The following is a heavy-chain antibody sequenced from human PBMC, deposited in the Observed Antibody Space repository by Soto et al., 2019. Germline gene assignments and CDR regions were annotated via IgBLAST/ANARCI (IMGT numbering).Heavy chain of an antibody. D-gene: IGHD3-22*01. CDR1: GGTFSSYA. CDR3: AREAKPDHDSSGYYLPPYFDY. CDR2: IIPIFGTA. V-gene: IGHV1-69*01. J-gene: IGHJ4*02. Sequence: QVQLVQSGAEVKKPGSSVKVSCKASGGTFSSYAISWVRQAPGQGLEWMGGIIPIFGTANYAQKFQGRVTITADESTSTAYMELSSLRSEDTAVYYCAREAKPDHDSSGYYLPPYFDYWGQGTLVTVSS.